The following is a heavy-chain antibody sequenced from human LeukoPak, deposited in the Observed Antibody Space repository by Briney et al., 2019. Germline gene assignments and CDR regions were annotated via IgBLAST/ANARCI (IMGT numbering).Heavy chain of an antibody. J-gene: IGHJ5*02. CDR2: VNQRGRTT. CDR1: GFSFRDYE. D-gene: IGHD5-18*01. Sequence: GGSLRLSCAASGFSFRDYELTWVRQVPGKGLEWISYVNQRGRTTSYADSVKGRFTISRDNDRNSLYLQMRSLRVDDTAIYYCARLYSYGADNWFDPWGQGTLVTVSS. V-gene: IGHV3-48*03. CDR3: ARLYSYGADNWFDP.